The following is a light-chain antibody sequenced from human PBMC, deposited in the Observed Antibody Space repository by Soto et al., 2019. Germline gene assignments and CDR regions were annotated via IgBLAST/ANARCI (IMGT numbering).Light chain of an antibody. CDR3: QQYYSYPLT. CDR2: AAS. J-gene: IGKJ4*01. Sequence: AIRMTQSPSSLSASTGDRVTITCRASQGISSYLAWYQQKPGKAPKLLIYAASTLQSGVPSRFSGSGSGTDFTLTISCLQSEDFATYYCQQYYSYPLTVRGGTKVEIK. V-gene: IGKV1-8*01. CDR1: QGISSY.